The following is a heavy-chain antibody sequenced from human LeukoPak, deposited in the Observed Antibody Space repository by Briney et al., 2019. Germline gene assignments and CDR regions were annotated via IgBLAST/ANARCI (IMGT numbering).Heavy chain of an antibody. D-gene: IGHD6-19*01. CDR3: ARSLGSSGWYAY. Sequence: ASVKVSCKASGYTFTSYGISWVRQAPGQGLEWMGWISAYNGNINYAQKVQGRVTMTTDTSTSTAYMELRSLRSDDTAVYYCARSLGSSGWYAYWGQEPRSRSPQ. CDR1: GYTFTSYG. J-gene: IGHJ4*01. CDR2: ISAYNGNI. V-gene: IGHV1-18*01.